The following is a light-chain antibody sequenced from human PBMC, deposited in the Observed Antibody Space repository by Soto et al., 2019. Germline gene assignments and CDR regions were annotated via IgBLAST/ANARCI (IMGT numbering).Light chain of an antibody. J-gene: IGKJ1*01. Sequence: DIQMTQSPSTLAASVVDTVTMTCRSSSKWLAWYQKKPGKPPKLLIYDVSNLERGVPPRFSGSTSGAESTLTITGLQPDDLGTYYCQQYNTYPTFGQGTKVDI. V-gene: IGKV1-5*01. CDR3: QQYNTYPT. CDR1: SSSKW. CDR2: DVS.